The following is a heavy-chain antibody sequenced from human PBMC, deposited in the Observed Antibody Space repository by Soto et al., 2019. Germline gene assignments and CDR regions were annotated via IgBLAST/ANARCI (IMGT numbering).Heavy chain of an antibody. D-gene: IGHD1-26*01. J-gene: IGHJ3*02. V-gene: IGHV3-30-3*01. Sequence: GGSLRLSCAASGFTFSSYATHWVRQAPGKGLEWVAVISYDGSNKYYADSVKGRFTISRDNSKNTLYLQMNSLRAEDTAVFYCARDKSWELLWGAFDIWGQGTMVTVSS. CDR2: ISYDGSNK. CDR3: ARDKSWELLWGAFDI. CDR1: GFTFSSYA.